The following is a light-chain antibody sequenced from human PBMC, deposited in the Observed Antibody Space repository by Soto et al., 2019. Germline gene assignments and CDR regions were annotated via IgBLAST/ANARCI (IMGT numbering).Light chain of an antibody. J-gene: IGLJ2*01. CDR1: SGHSSYA. Sequence: QLVLTQSPSASASLGASVKLTCTLSSGHSSYAIAWHQQQPEKGPRYLMKLNSDGSHSKGDGIPDRFSGSSSGAERYLTNPSLQSEDEADYYCQTWGTGEVFGGGTKLTVL. CDR2: LNSDGSH. V-gene: IGLV4-69*01. CDR3: QTWGTGEV.